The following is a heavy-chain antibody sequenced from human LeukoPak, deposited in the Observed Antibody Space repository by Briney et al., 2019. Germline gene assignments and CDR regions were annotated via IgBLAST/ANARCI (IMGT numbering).Heavy chain of an antibody. CDR2: INPSGGST. J-gene: IGHJ4*02. Sequence: ASVKVSCKASGYTFTSYYMHWVRQAPGQGLEWMGIINPSGGSTYYAQKFQGRVTMTRDTSTSTVNMELSSLRSEDTAVYYCAREGNVDIVATIDFDYWGQGTLVAVSS. V-gene: IGHV1-46*01. D-gene: IGHD5-12*01. CDR3: AREGNVDIVATIDFDY. CDR1: GYTFTSYY.